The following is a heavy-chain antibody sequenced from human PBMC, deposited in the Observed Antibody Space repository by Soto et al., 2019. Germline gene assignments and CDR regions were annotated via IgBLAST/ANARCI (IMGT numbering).Heavy chain of an antibody. D-gene: IGHD3-10*01. J-gene: IGHJ5*02. V-gene: IGHV1-18*01. CDR1: GYTFTSYG. CDR2: INAYNGNT. CDR3: ARVLPPFDP. Sequence: QVQLVQSGAEVKKPGASVKVSCKASGYTFTSYGISWVRQAPGQGLEWMGWINAYNGNTNYAQKLQGRVTMTTDTXXXXXXXXLRXXXXXXTXVYYCARVLPPFDPWGQGTLVPVSS.